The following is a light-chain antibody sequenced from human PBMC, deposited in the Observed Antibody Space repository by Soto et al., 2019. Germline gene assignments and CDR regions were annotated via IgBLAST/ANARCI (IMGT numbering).Light chain of an antibody. CDR2: EVS. J-gene: IGLJ7*01. CDR3: CSYGGSRAV. CDR1: SSDVGRHNL. Sequence: QSALTQPASVSGSPGQSITISCTGTSSDVGRHNLVSWYEQHPGQAPKLMIYEVSKLPLGVSARFPASKSGNTASLTISGLQAEDEADYCRCSYGGSRAVFGGGTQLTVL. V-gene: IGLV2-23*02.